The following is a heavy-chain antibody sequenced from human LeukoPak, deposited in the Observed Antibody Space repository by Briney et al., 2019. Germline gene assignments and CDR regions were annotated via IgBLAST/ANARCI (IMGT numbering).Heavy chain of an antibody. Sequence: ASVKVSCKVSGYTLTELSMHWVRQAPGKGLEWMGGFDPEDGETIYAQKFQGRVTMTEDTSTDTAYMELSGLRSEDTAVYYCATAAHQRIAAPDYWGQGTLVTVSS. V-gene: IGHV1-24*01. CDR3: ATAAHQRIAAPDY. D-gene: IGHD6-6*01. CDR2: FDPEDGET. CDR1: GYTLTELS. J-gene: IGHJ4*02.